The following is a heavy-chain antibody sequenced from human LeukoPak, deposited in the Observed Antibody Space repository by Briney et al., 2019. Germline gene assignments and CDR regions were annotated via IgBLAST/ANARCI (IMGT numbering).Heavy chain of an antibody. V-gene: IGHV4-59*01. J-gene: IGHJ4*02. CDR2: IYYSGST. CDR1: GGSISSYY. Sequence: PSETLSLTCTVSGGSISSYYWSWIRQPPGKGLEWIGYIYYSGSTNYNPSLKSRVTIPVDMSKNQFSLKLRSVTAADTAVYYCARYPGLEGAGSKGAFDYWGQGTLVTVSS. D-gene: IGHD3-10*01. CDR3: ARYPGLEGAGSKGAFDY.